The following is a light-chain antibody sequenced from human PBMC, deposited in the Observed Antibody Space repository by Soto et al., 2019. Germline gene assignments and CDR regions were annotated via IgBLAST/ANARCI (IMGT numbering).Light chain of an antibody. CDR1: QTIATY. CDR2: TSS. V-gene: IGKV1-39*01. Sequence: IEMTQSPASLSASVGDRVTITCRASQTIATYLNWFQHKSGRAPNLLIYTSSSVNSGVSSRFRGSGSGTDFTLTINDVPPEDAATYYCQQSYSSLVTFGAGTKVEIK. CDR3: QQSYSSLVT. J-gene: IGKJ4*01.